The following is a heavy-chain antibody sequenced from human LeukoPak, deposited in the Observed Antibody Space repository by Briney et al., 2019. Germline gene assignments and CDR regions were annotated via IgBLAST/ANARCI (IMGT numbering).Heavy chain of an antibody. V-gene: IGHV3-53*01. D-gene: IGHD6-19*01. CDR3: ARDSSGPAF. Sequence: GGSLRLSCAASGFTFSSYWMNWVRQAPGKGLEWVSVIYSGGGTFYSDSVKGRFIISRDSSKNTLYLQMNSLRADDTAVYYCARDSSGPAFWGQGTLVTVSS. CDR1: GFTFSSYW. J-gene: IGHJ4*02. CDR2: IYSGGGT.